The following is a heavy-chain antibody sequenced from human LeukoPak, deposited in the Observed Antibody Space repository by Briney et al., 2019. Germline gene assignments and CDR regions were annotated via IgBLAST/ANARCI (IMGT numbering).Heavy chain of an antibody. D-gene: IGHD1-1*01. CDR2: ISSSSSYI. Sequence: GGSLRLSCAASGFTFSNYNMNWVRQAPGKGLEWVSYISSSSSYIFYADSVKGRFTISRDNAKNSLFLQLNSLRAEDTAVYYCATEGQLELDSYYYMDVWGKGTTVTVSS. J-gene: IGHJ6*03. V-gene: IGHV3-21*05. CDR1: GFTFSNYN. CDR3: ATEGQLELDSYYYMDV.